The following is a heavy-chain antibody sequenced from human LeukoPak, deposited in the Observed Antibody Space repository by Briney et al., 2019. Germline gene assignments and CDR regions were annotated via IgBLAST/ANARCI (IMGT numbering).Heavy chain of an antibody. Sequence: PSETLSLTCTVSGGSISSYYWSWIRQPPGKGLEWIGEINHSGSTNYNPSLKSRVTISVDTSKNQFSLKLSSVTAADTAVYYCARAVNSGSYGGIDYWGQGTLVTVSS. V-gene: IGHV4-34*01. D-gene: IGHD1-26*01. CDR3: ARAVNSGSYGGIDY. CDR2: INHSGST. CDR1: GGSISSYY. J-gene: IGHJ4*02.